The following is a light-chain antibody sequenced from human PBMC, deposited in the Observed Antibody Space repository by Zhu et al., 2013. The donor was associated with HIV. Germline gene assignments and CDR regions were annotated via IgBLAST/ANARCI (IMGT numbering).Light chain of an antibody. J-gene: IGLJ2*01. CDR2: EVT. V-gene: IGLV2-23*02. CDR3: CSYAGSSTYVV. CDR1: SADIGNYNL. Sequence: QSALTQPASVSGSPGQSITISCTGTSADIGNYNLVSWYQQHPGKAPKLFIYEVTKRPSGVSNRFSGSKSGNAASLTISGLQAEDEAGYFCCSYAGSSTYVVFGGGTKLTVL.